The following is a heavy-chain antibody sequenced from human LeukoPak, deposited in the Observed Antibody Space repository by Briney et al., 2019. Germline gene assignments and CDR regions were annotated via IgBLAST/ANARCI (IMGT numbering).Heavy chain of an antibody. D-gene: IGHD6-19*01. Sequence: ASVKVSCKASGGTFSSYAISWVRQAPGQGLEWMGGIIPIFGTANYAQKFQGRVTITADESTSTAYMELSSLRSEDTAVYYCARGGDPVAGPYDYWGQGTLVTASS. CDR3: ARGGDPVAGPYDY. CDR1: GGTFSSYA. J-gene: IGHJ4*02. V-gene: IGHV1-69*13. CDR2: IIPIFGTA.